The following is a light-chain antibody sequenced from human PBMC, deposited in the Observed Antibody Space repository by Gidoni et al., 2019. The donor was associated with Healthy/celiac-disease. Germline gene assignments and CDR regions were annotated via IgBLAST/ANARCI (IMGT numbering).Light chain of an antibody. CDR1: QSINRY. V-gene: IGKV1-39*01. CDR2: TAS. CDR3: QQSYSTPHT. Sequence: DIQMTQSPSSLSASVEDRVTITCRASQSINRYLNWYQQKPGKAPNLLIHTASSLQSGVPSRFGGSGSGTDFTLTIRSLQPEDFATYYCQQSYSTPHTFGPGTKVDIK. J-gene: IGKJ3*01.